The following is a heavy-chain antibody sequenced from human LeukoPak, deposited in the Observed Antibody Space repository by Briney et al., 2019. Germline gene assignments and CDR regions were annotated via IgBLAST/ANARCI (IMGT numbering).Heavy chain of an antibody. D-gene: IGHD6-13*01. V-gene: IGHV1-69*05. CDR2: IIPIFGTA. CDR1: GGTFSSYA. J-gene: IGHJ4*02. CDR3: ARVQKVAAAGHLGGFDY. Sequence: GASVKVSCKASGGTFSSYAISWVRQAPGQGLEWMGGIIPIFGTANYEQTFQGRVTITTDESTSTDYMELSSLRSEDTAVYYCARVQKVAAAGHLGGFDYWGQGTLVTVSS.